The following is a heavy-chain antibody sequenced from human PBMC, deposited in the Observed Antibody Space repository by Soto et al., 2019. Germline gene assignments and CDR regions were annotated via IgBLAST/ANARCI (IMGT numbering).Heavy chain of an antibody. CDR3: TSPNYYDSSGYYYYYGMDV. V-gene: IGHV3-73*01. CDR2: IRSKANSYAT. CDR1: GYSFTSYW. Sequence: GESLKISCKGSGYSFTSYWISWVRQASGKGLEWVGRIRSKANSYATAYAASVKGRFTISRDDSKNTAYLQMNSLKTEDTAVYYCTSPNYYDSSGYYYYYGMDVWGQGTTVTVSS. J-gene: IGHJ6*02. D-gene: IGHD3-22*01.